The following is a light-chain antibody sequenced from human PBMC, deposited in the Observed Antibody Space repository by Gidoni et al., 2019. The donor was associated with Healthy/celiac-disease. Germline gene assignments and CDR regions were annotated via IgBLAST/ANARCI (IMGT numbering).Light chain of an antibody. CDR1: QRISSY. V-gene: IGKV1-39*01. CDR3: QQSYSTLTWT. Sequence: DIQMTQSPSSLSASVGDRVTITCRASQRISSYLNWYQQKPGKAPKLLSYAASSLQSGVPSRFSGSRSGTNFTLTISSLQPEDFATYYCQQSYSTLTWTFGQGTKVEIK. J-gene: IGKJ1*01. CDR2: AAS.